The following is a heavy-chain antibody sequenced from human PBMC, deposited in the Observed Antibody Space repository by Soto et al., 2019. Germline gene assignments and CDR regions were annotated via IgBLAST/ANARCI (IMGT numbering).Heavy chain of an antibody. V-gene: IGHV1-69*13. CDR2: IIPIFGTA. Sequence: SVKVSCKASGGTFSSYAISWVRQAPGQGLERMGGIIPIFGTANYAQKFQGRVTITADESTSTAYMELSSLRSEDTAVYYCARDLGYCSGGSCYSKEHYYYYGMDVWGQGTTVTVPS. D-gene: IGHD2-15*01. CDR1: GGTFSSYA. CDR3: ARDLGYCSGGSCYSKEHYYYYGMDV. J-gene: IGHJ6*02.